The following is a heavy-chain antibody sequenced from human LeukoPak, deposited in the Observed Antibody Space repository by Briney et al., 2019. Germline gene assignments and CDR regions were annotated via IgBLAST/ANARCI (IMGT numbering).Heavy chain of an antibody. CDR1: GFTFNSYG. CDR2: ISYDASNK. Sequence: GRSLRLSCAASGFTFNSYGMHWVRQAPGKGLEWVAVISYDASNKYYADSVKGRFTISRDNSKNTLYLQMNSLRAEDTAVFYCAKVIRGGYGMDVWGQGTTATVSS. J-gene: IGHJ6*02. D-gene: IGHD3-10*01. V-gene: IGHV3-30*18. CDR3: AKVIRGGYGMDV.